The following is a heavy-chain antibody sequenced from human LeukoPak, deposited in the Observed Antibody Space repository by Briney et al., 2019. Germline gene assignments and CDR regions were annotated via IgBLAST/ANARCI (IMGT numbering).Heavy chain of an antibody. Sequence: GGSLRLSCAASGFTFSDYYVSWIRQAPGKGLEWVSYISSSGSTIYYADSVKGRFTISRDNAKNSLYLQMNSLRAEDTAVYYCARDYHDYSNPDYMDVWGKGTTVTVSS. J-gene: IGHJ6*03. V-gene: IGHV3-11*01. CDR2: ISSSGSTI. D-gene: IGHD4-11*01. CDR1: GFTFSDYY. CDR3: ARDYHDYSNPDYMDV.